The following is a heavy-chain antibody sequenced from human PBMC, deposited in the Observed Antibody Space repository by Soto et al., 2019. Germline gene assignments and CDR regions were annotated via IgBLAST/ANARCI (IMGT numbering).Heavy chain of an antibody. D-gene: IGHD3-16*01. CDR3: ARVRQGLWFFHL. V-gene: IGHV3-74*01. J-gene: IGHJ2*01. CDR2: INTDGGTT. CDR1: GFTFSSYW. Sequence: EVQLVESGGGLVQPGGSLRLSCAASGFTFSSYWMHWVRQAPGKGLVWVSRINTDGGTTSYADSVQGRCTISRANAKKTVYLQKNSLHAEDTAVYSRARVRQGLWFFHLWGRDTRVTVPT.